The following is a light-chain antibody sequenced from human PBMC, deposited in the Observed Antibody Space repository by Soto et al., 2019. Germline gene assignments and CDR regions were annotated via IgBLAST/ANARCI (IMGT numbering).Light chain of an antibody. J-gene: IGKJ2*01. CDR2: GAS. Sequence: EIVLTQSPGTLSLSPGERATLSCRASQSVSSSYLAWYQQKPGQAPRLIIYGASSRATGIPDMFSGSGSGTDFTLTISRLEPEDFAVYYCQQYGSSLFFGQGTKLEIK. CDR1: QSVSSSY. CDR3: QQYGSSLF. V-gene: IGKV3-20*01.